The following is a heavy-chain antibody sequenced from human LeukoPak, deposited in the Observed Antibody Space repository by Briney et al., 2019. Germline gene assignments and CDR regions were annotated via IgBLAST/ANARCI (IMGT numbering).Heavy chain of an antibody. V-gene: IGHV4-39*07. CDR2: IYYSGST. J-gene: IGHJ3*02. Sequence: SETLSLTCTVSGGSISSSSYYWGWIRQPPGKGLEWIGSIYYSGSTNYNPSLKSRVTISVDTSKNQFSLKLSSVTAADTAVYYCARVGSSWDDAFDIWGQGTMVTVSS. CDR3: ARVGSSWDDAFDI. CDR1: GGSISSSSYY. D-gene: IGHD6-13*01.